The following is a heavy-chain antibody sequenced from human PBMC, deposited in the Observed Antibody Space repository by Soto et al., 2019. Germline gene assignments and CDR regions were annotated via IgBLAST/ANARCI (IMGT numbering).Heavy chain of an antibody. D-gene: IGHD2-21*02. CDR1: GGIFTSYD. J-gene: IGHJ4*02. CDR3: ARSIVVVTALDY. Sequence: ASVKVSCKDCGGIFTSYDINSIRQAPAQGLERMGWMKANNGNTGYAQKFEGRVTMTRDKAASTAYMELSSLRSEDTAVYYCARSIVVVTALDYWGQGTLVTVSS. V-gene: IGHV1-8*02. CDR2: MKANNGNT.